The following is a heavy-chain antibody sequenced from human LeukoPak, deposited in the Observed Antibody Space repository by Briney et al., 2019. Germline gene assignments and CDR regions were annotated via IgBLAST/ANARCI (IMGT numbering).Heavy chain of an antibody. J-gene: IGHJ4*02. CDR2: IIPIFGTA. V-gene: IGHV1-69*01. CDR3: ARVPGYSSSTGFDY. CDR1: GGTFSSYA. Sequence: ASVKVSCKASGGTFSSYAISWVRQAPGQGLEWMGGIIPIFGTANYAQKFQGRVTITADESTSTAYMELSSLRSEDTAVYYCARVPGYSSSTGFDYWGQGTLVTVSS. D-gene: IGHD6-13*01.